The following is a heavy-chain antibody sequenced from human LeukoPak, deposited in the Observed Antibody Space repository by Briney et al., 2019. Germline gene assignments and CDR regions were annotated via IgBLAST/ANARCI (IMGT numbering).Heavy chain of an antibody. CDR1: GFVFSNYA. J-gene: IGHJ5*02. CDR2: ITCDGSTP. CDR3: ARVGFSGYDS. V-gene: IGHV3-64*01. Sequence: GGSLRLSCATSGFVFSNYAMNWVRQAPGKGLEYVSAITCDGSTPYYANSVKGRFTISRDNSRNTLYLQMGSLRSEDMAVYYCARVGFSGYDSWGQGTLVTVSS. D-gene: IGHD5-12*01.